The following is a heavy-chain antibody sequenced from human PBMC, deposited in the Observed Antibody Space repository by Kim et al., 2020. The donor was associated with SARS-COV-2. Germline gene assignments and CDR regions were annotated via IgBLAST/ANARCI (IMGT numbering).Heavy chain of an antibody. CDR3: ARGLGYSSGWYAY. J-gene: IGHJ4*02. CDR1: GFTFSSYA. Sequence: GGSLRLSCAASGFTFSSYAMHWVRQAPGKGLEWVAVISYDGSNKYYADSVKGRFTISRDNSKNTLYLQMNSLRAEVTAVYYCARGLGYSSGWYAYWGQGT. V-gene: IGHV3-30*04. CDR2: ISYDGSNK. D-gene: IGHD6-19*01.